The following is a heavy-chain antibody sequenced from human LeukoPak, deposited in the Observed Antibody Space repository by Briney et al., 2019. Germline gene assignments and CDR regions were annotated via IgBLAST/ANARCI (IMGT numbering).Heavy chain of an antibody. D-gene: IGHD6-13*01. CDR1: GYTFTGYY. J-gene: IGHJ6*03. V-gene: IGHV1-2*02. Sequence: GASVKVSCKASGYTFTGYYMHWVRQAPGQGLEWMGWINPNSGGTNYAQKFQGRVTMTRDTSISTAYMELSRLRSDDTAVYYCARVPYSSSWYYYYYYMDVWGKGTTVTVSS. CDR2: INPNSGGT. CDR3: ARVPYSSSWYYYYYYMDV.